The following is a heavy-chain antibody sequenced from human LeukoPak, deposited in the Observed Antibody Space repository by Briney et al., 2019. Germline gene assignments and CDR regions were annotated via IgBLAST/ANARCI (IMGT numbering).Heavy chain of an antibody. CDR2: INTNTGNP. CDR1: GGTFSTNA. CDR3: ARAFGGIIVIPDY. V-gene: IGHV7-4-1*02. Sequence: ASVKVSCKASGGTFSTNAISWVRQAPGQGLEWMGWINTNTGNPTYAQGFTGRFVFSLDTSVSTAYLQISSLKAEDTAVYYCARAFGGIIVIPDYWGQGTLVTVSS. J-gene: IGHJ4*02. D-gene: IGHD3-16*02.